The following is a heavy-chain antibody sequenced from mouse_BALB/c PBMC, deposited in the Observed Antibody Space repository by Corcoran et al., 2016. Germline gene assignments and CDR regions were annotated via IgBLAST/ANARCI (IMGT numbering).Heavy chain of an antibody. J-gene: IGHJ4*01. CDR1: GYSITSGYY. V-gene: IGHV3-6*02. CDR3: ARKYYGRDYAMDY. CDR2: ISYDGSN. Sequence: DVLLQESGPGLVKPSQSLSLTCSVTGYSITSGYYWNWIRQFPGNKLEWMGYISYDGSNNYNPSLKNRIYITRDTSKNQFFLKLNSVTTEDTATYYCARKYYGRDYAMDYWGQGTSVTVSS. D-gene: IGHD1-1*01.